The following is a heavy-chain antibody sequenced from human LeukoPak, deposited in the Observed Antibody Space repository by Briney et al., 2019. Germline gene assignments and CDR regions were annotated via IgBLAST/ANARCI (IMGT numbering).Heavy chain of an antibody. CDR2: IYYSGST. V-gene: IGHV4-59*08. CDR1: GGSISSYY. D-gene: IGHD3-10*01. Sequence: SETLSLTCTVSGGSISSYYWSWIRQPPGKGLEWIGYIYYSGSTDYNPSLKSRVTMSVDTSNNQFSLQVNSVTATDTAIYYCARHVAYGPLEIWGQGTTVTVSS. CDR3: ARHVAYGPLEI. J-gene: IGHJ3*02.